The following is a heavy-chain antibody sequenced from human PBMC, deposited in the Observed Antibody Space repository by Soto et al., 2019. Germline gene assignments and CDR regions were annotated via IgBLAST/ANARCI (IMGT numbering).Heavy chain of an antibody. CDR3: ERGGAIRNRY. J-gene: IGHJ4*02. V-gene: IGHV3-30-3*01. CDR2: ICYDGGNK. D-gene: IGHD3-10*01. CDR1: GFTFSSYA. Sequence: QVQLVESGGGVVQPGRSLRLSCAASGFTFSSYAMHWVRQAPGKGLEWVAVICYDGGNKYYADSVKGRFTISRDNSKNTEYLQMNSMRAEYSAGYYGERGGAIRNRYWGQGTLVTVSS.